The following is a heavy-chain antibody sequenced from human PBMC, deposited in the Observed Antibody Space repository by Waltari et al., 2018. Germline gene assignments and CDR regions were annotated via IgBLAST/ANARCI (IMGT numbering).Heavy chain of an antibody. Sequence: QLQLQESGPGLVKPSETLSLTCTVSGGSISSSSYYWGWIRQPPGKGLEWIGSIYYSGSTYYNPSLKSRVTISVDTSKNQFSLKLSSVTAADTAVYYCARENRGRSYSHFDYWGQGTLVTVSS. J-gene: IGHJ4*02. CDR1: GGSISSSSYY. CDR2: IYYSGST. CDR3: ARENRGRSYSHFDY. V-gene: IGHV4-39*07. D-gene: IGHD1-26*01.